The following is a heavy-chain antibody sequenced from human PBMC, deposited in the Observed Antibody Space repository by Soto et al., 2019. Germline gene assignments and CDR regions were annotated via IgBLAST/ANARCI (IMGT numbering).Heavy chain of an antibody. D-gene: IGHD7-27*01. CDR3: TRNRRETGDFDF. CDR1: GYTFTTYD. J-gene: IGHJ4*02. CDR2: MNPDSGTT. Sequence: QVQLVQSGAEVRKPGASVKVSCKASGYTFTTYDINWLRQARGQGLQWMGWMNPDSGTTGYAQTFKGRITLTRDTSMNTAYMERSSVTYEDTAVYYCTRNRRETGDFDFWGQGTLVTVSS. V-gene: IGHV1-8*01.